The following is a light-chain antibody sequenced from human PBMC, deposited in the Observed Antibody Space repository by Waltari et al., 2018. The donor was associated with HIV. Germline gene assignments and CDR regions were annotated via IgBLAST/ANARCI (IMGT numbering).Light chain of an antibody. CDR3: CSFRDSFTWV. CDR1: RSDLGKYNY. J-gene: IGLJ3*02. V-gene: IGLV2-23*02. Sequence: QSALTQPASVSGSPGQSITISCPGPRSDLGKYNYVSWYHHHPGKAPKFLIYEVNKRPSGVSNRFSGSKSGNTASLTISGLQAEDEADYYCCSFRDSFTWVFGGGTKLTVL. CDR2: EVN.